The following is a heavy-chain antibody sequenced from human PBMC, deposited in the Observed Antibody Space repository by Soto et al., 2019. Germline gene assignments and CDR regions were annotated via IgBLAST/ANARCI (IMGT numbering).Heavy chain of an antibody. CDR1: GGSISSGGYY. V-gene: IGHV4-31*03. CDR3: ARAFGSGSYFGY. J-gene: IGHJ4*02. CDR2: IYYSGST. D-gene: IGHD3-10*01. Sequence: PSETLSLTCTVSGGSISSGGYYWSWIRQHPGKGLEWIGYIYYSGSTYYNPSLKSRVTISVDTSKNQFSLKLSSVTAADTAVYYCARAFGSGSYFGYWGQGTLVTVSS.